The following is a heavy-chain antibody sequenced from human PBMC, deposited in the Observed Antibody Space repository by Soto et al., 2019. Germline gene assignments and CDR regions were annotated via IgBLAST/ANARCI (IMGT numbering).Heavy chain of an antibody. CDR3: ARGIEYSSSPYYYGMDV. CDR1: GGTFSSYA. CDR2: IIPIFGTA. J-gene: IGHJ6*02. Sequence: QVQLVQSGAEVKKPGSSVKVSCKASGGTFSSYAISWVRQAPGQGLEWMGGIIPIFGTANYAQKFQGRVTITADDSTSTAYMELSSLRSEDTAVYYCARGIEYSSSPYYYGMDVWGQGTTVTVSS. D-gene: IGHD6-6*01. V-gene: IGHV1-69*01.